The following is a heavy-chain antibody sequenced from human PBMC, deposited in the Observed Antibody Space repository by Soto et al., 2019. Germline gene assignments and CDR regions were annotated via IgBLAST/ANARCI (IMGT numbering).Heavy chain of an antibody. CDR3: ARHDDTGSHAFDI. V-gene: IGHV4-39*01. J-gene: IGHJ3*02. CDR1: GGSISSSNYY. CDR2: IYYSGRT. D-gene: IGHD5-18*01. Sequence: QLQLQESGPGLVKPSETLSLTCTVSGGSISSSNYYWDWIRQPPGKGLEWIGSIYYSGRTYYNPSLKSRVTISVDTSKNQFSLKLSSVTAADTAVYYCARHDDTGSHAFDIWGQGTMVTVSS.